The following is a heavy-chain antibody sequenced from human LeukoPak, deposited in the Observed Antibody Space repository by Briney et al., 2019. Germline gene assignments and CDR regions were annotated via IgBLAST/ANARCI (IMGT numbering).Heavy chain of an antibody. D-gene: IGHD5-12*01. CDR2: IYHSGST. Sequence: SGTLSLTCAVSGGSISSSNWWSWVRQPPGKGLEWIGEIYHSGSTNYNPSLKSRVTVSVDTSKNQFSLKVTSVTAADTAVYYCARARETVAIDYWGQGTLVTVSS. CDR1: GGSISSSNW. CDR3: ARARETVAIDY. J-gene: IGHJ4*02. V-gene: IGHV4-4*02.